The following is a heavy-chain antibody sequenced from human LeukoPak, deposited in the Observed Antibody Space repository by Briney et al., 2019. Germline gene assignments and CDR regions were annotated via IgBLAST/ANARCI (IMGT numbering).Heavy chain of an antibody. J-gene: IGHJ4*02. CDR2: IYSSGST. CDR3: AREGYCSSTSCYIFSFGNSEGFDY. V-gene: IGHV4-39*07. D-gene: IGHD2-2*02. Sequence: PSETLPLTCSVSGASISSGSNYWGWIRQPPGKTLEWIGSIYSSGSTYYNPSLKSRVIIIIDTPKNHFSLTLSSVTAADTAVYYCAREGYCSSTSCYIFSFGNSEGFDYWGQGTLVTVSS. CDR1: GASISSGSNY.